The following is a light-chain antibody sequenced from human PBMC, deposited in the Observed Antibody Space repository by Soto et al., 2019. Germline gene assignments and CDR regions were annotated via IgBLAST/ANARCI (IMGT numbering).Light chain of an antibody. CDR3: SSYTSSTIYV. V-gene: IGLV2-14*03. Sequence: QSALTPPASVSGSPGQSITISCTGTSSDVGSYKYVSWHQQHPGKAPKLIIYDVSYRPSGVSFRFSGSKSSNTASLTISGFHAEHEAYYYFSSYTSSTIYVFGTGTKVTVL. J-gene: IGLJ1*01. CDR1: SSDVGSYKY. CDR2: DVS.